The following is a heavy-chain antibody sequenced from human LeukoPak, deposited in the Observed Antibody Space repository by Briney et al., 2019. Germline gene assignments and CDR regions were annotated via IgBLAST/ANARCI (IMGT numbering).Heavy chain of an antibody. J-gene: IGHJ4*02. CDR1: GDSINNNNW. CDR3: ARGSGYEPPFDY. CDR2: IYHSGNS. Sequence: PSETLSLTCAVSGDSINNNNWWNWVRQPPGKGLEWIGEIYHSGNSNSNPSLKSRVTISVDKSNNQFSLKLNSVTAADTAVYYCARGSGYEPPFDYWGQGTLVTVSS. V-gene: IGHV4-4*02. D-gene: IGHD6-25*01.